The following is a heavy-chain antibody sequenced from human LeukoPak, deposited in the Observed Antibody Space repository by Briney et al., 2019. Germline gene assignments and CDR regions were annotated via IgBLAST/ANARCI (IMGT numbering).Heavy chain of an antibody. V-gene: IGHV1-24*01. CDR3: ARGYNWDYSDRAFDI. CDR2: FDPEDGET. CDR1: GYTLTELS. Sequence: ASVKVSCKVSGYTLTELSMHWVRQAPGKGLEWMGGFDPEDGETIYALKFQGRVTMTEDTSTDTAYMELSSLRSEDTAVYYCARGYNWDYSDRAFDIWGQGTMVTVSS. J-gene: IGHJ3*02. D-gene: IGHD1-7*01.